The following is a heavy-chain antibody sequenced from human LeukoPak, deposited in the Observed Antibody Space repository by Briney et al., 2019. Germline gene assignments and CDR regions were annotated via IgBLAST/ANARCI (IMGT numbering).Heavy chain of an antibody. CDR3: ARSRGAVAGWSFDI. D-gene: IGHD6-19*01. Sequence: PSETLSLTCAVSGGSISNTDHWNWVRPPPGTGLEWIGEMYHDGYTNYNPSLKSRVTMSVDKSKNHFSLKLTSVTAADTAVYYCARSRGAVAGWSFDIWGQGTVVTVSS. V-gene: IGHV4-4*02. CDR1: GGSISNTDH. J-gene: IGHJ3*02. CDR2: MYHDGYT.